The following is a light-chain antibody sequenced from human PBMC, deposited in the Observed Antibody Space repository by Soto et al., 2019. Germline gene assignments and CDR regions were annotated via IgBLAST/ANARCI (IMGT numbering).Light chain of an antibody. CDR2: EVT. CDR1: SSDVGGYNR. CDR3: YSYRSGSAHV. Sequence: QSALTQPASVSGSPGQSITISCTGTSSDVGGYNRVSWDQQHPDKAPKLIIYEVTNRPSGISKRFSGSKSGDTASLTISGLQAEDEADYYCYSYRSGSAHVFGTGTKLTVL. V-gene: IGLV2-14*01. J-gene: IGLJ1*01.